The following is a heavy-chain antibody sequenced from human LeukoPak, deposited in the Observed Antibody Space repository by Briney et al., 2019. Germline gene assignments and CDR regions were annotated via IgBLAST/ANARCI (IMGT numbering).Heavy chain of an antibody. CDR1: GFSFSNYV. CDR2: ISVGPT. V-gene: IGHV3-23*01. D-gene: IGHD1-26*01. CDR3: AKHSGNYFFDH. Sequence: PGGSLRLSCVASGFSFSNYVMGWVRQAPEKGLEWVAAISVGPTYYADSAKGRFTISRDNSMNTLYLQMNSLRAEDTAMYYCAKHSGNYFFDHWGQGTLVTVSA. J-gene: IGHJ4*02.